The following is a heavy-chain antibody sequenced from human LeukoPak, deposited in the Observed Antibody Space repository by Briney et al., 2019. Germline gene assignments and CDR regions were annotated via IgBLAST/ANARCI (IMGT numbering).Heavy chain of an antibody. D-gene: IGHD3-22*01. CDR2: IYHSGST. CDR3: ARGDDSSGYNDY. J-gene: IGHJ4*02. CDR1: GGSISSGGYS. Sequence: SQTLSLTCAVSGGSISSGGYSWSWIRQPPGKGLEWIGYIYHSGSTYYNPSLKSRVTISVDRSKNQFSLKLSSVTAADTAVYYCARGDDSSGYNDYWGQGTLVTVSP. V-gene: IGHV4-30-2*01.